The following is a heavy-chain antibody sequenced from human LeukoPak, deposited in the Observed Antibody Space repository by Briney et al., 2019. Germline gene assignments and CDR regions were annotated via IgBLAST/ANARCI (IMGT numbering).Heavy chain of an antibody. CDR3: TEGYGERHFES. D-gene: IGHD4/OR15-4a*01. V-gene: IGHV3-30*02. Sequence: GGSLRVSCSASGFTFRTYGMHWVRQSPGKGLEWVAFIRFDGSDQYYADSVKGRFTISRDNSNNTLSLQMNTLRGHDTAVYFFTEGYGERHFESWGQGALVTVSS. CDR1: GFTFRTYG. J-gene: IGHJ4*02. CDR2: IRFDGSDQ.